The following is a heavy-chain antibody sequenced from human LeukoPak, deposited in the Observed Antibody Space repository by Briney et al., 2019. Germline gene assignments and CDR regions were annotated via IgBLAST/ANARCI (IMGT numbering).Heavy chain of an antibody. CDR3: ARATHYSASTGGPYMDV. V-gene: IGHV4-31*03. CDR2: IYHAGST. J-gene: IGHJ6*03. Sequence: SPTLSLTCTVSGGSISSGGYFGSWIRQHPGEGLGWISHIYHAGSTHDNPSLRGRVAISLDTSANQFSLRLSSVTAADTAVYFCARATHYSASTGGPYMDVWGQGTTVTVSS. CDR1: GGSISSGGYF. D-gene: IGHD3-22*01.